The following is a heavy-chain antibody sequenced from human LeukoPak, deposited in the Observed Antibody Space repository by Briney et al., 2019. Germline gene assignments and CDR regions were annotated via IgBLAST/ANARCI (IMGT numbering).Heavy chain of an antibody. V-gene: IGHV3-53*01. CDR3: ARDERLLSFLK. CDR1: GFTVSDNY. Sequence: GGSLRLSCAASGFTVSDNYMTWVRQAPGKGLEWVSVLYSDGTTYYADSVKGRFTMSRDNSKNTLYLQMNSLRAEDTAIYYCARDERLLSFLKWGQGTLVTVSS. J-gene: IGHJ4*02. CDR2: LYSDGTT. D-gene: IGHD3-3*01.